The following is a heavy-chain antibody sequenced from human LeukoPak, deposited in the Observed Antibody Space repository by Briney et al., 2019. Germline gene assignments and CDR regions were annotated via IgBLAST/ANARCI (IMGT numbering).Heavy chain of an antibody. V-gene: IGHV3-20*04. CDR1: GFTFDDYG. CDR3: TRDPQSNWGHAFDI. J-gene: IGHJ3*02. CDR2: INWNGGST. D-gene: IGHD7-27*01. Sequence: GGSLRLSCAASGFTFDDYGMSWVRQAPGKGLEWVSGINWNGGSTGYADSVKGRFTISRDNAKNSLYLQMNSLKTEDTAVYYCTRDPQSNWGHAFDIWGQGTMVTVSS.